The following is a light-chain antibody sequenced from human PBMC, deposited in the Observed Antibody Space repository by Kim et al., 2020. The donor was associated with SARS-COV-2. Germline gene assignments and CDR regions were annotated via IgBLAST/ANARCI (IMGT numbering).Light chain of an antibody. CDR3: SAWDNSLDTYV. V-gene: IGLV10-54*04. CDR2: RGN. J-gene: IGLJ1*01. CDR1: SNNVGNQG. Sequence: RQTATLTCTGNSNNVGNQGVAWLQQRQGLPPKLLSNRGNIRPSGISERFSASRSGNTASLTITDLQPEDEADYYCSAWDNSLDTYVFGTGTKVTVL.